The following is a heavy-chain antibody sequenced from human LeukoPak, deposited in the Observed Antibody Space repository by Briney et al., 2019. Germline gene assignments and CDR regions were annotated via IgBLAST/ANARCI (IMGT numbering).Heavy chain of an antibody. V-gene: IGHV4-59*01. CDR2: IYYSGST. CDR1: GGSTSSYY. CDR3: ARKVGYSGYDY. D-gene: IGHD5-12*01. Sequence: SETLSLTCTVSGGSTSSYYWSWIRQPPGKGLEWIGYIYYSGSTNYNPSLKSRVTIPVDTSKNQFSLKLSSVTAADTAVYYCARKVGYSGYDYWGQGTLVTVSS. J-gene: IGHJ4*02.